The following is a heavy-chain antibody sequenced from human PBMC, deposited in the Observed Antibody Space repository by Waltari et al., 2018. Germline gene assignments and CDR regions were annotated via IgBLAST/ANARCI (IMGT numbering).Heavy chain of an antibody. CDR1: GFTFSSYW. D-gene: IGHD5-18*01. V-gene: IGHV3-7*03. J-gene: IGHJ5*02. CDR3: ARLGYSYGHNWFDP. CDR2: IKQDGSEK. Sequence: EVQLVESGGGLVQPGGSLRLSCAASGFTFSSYWMSWVRQAPGKGLEWVANIKQDGSEKYYVDSVKGRFTISRDNAKNSLYLQMNSLRAEDTAVYYCARLGYSYGHNWFDPWGQGTLVTVSS.